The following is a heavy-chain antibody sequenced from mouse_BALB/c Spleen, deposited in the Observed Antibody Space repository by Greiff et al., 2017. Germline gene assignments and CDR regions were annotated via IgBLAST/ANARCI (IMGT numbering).Heavy chain of an antibody. CDR3: ARKGRYDDWFAY. D-gene: IGHD2-14*01. J-gene: IGHJ3*01. V-gene: IGHV2-4-1*01. Sequence: VQLQESGPGLVQPSQSLSITCTVSGFSLTSYGVHWVRQSPGKGLEWLGVIWSGGSTDYNAAFISRLSISKDNSKSQVFFKMNSLQADDTAIYYCARKGRYDDWFAYWGQGTLVTVSA. CDR1: GFSLTSYG. CDR2: IWSGGST.